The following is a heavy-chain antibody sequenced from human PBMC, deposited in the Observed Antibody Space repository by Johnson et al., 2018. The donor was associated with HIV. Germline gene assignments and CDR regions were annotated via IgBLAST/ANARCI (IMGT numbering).Heavy chain of an antibody. D-gene: IGHD1-14*01. V-gene: IGHV3-33*08. Sequence: QVQVVESGGGVVQPGRSLRLSCAASGFTFSSYAMHWVRQAPGKGLEWVAFIRYDGSNKYYADSVKGRFSISRDNVKNSLYLQMDSLRADDTAVYYCARANTGRGAFDIWGQGTIVTVSS. CDR3: ARANTGRGAFDI. CDR2: IRYDGSNK. J-gene: IGHJ3*02. CDR1: GFTFSSYA.